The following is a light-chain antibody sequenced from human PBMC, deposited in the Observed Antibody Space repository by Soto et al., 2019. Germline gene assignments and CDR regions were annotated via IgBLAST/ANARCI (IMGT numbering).Light chain of an antibody. CDR2: GNS. CDR3: QSYDTCLSASYV. V-gene: IGLV1-40*01. J-gene: IGLJ1*01. Sequence: QSLLTKPPSISGSPGHTVTISCAGSSSNIGAGYDVHWYQQLPGTAPKLLIFGNSDRPSGVPDRFSGSKSGTSASLAITGLQAEDEADYSCQSYDTCLSASYVFGTRTKVTVL. CDR1: SSNIGAGYD.